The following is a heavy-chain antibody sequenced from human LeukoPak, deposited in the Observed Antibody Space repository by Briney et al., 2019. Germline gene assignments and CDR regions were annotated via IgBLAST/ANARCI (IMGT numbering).Heavy chain of an antibody. CDR3: ARDRVENGPPDY. CDR2: ISYDGSNK. D-gene: IGHD3-10*01. Sequence: GALRLSCAASGFTFSSYAIHWVRQAPGKGLEWVAVISYDGSNKYYADSVKGRFTISRDNSKNTLYLQMNSLGAEDTAVYYCARDRVENGPPDYWGQGTLVTVSS. V-gene: IGHV3-30*04. CDR1: GFTFSSYA. J-gene: IGHJ4*02.